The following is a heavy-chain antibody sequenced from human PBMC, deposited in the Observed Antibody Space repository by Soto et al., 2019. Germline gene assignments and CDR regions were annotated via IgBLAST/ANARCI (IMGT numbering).Heavy chain of an antibody. CDR2: ITGGGDNT. J-gene: IGHJ4*02. CDR3: TQDGGSREWLTDN. Sequence: EVQLLESGGDLVQPGGALRLSCAASGFTFTSYAMSWIRQAPGKGLEWLSAITGGGDNTYYADSVKGRFTISRNNSKNTLYLQMNSLRAEDKACYYCTQDGGSREWLTDNWGQGTLVTVSS. CDR1: GFTFTSYA. V-gene: IGHV3-23*01. D-gene: IGHD3-3*01.